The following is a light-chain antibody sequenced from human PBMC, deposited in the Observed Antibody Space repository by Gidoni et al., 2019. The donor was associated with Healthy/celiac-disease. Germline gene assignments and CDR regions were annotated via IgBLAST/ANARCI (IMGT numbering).Light chain of an antibody. Sequence: EIVLTQSPATQSLSPGERATLSCRASQRVSSYLAWYQPKPGQAPRLLIYDASNRATGIPARFSGSGSGTDFTLTISSLEPEDFAVYYCQQRSNWQTFGQGTKLEIK. CDR3: QQRSNWQT. V-gene: IGKV3-11*01. J-gene: IGKJ2*01. CDR1: QRVSSY. CDR2: DAS.